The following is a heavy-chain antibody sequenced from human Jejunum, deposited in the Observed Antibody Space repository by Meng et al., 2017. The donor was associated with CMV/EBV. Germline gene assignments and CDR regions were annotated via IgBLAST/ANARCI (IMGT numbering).Heavy chain of an antibody. CDR2: IYSGGST. Sequence: ADSGFNVSTNYMNWVRQAPGKGLEWVSVIYSGGSTYYAESVKGRFTISRDNSKNTLYLQMSSLRAEDTAVYYCARQEWFDYGLDVWGQGTTVTVSS. D-gene: IGHD3-10*01. V-gene: IGHV3-66*02. CDR3: ARQEWFDYGLDV. CDR1: GFNVSTNY. J-gene: IGHJ6*02.